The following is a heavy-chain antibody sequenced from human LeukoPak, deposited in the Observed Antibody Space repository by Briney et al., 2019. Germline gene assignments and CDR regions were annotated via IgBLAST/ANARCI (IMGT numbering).Heavy chain of an antibody. CDR3: ARKLDYADPFY. D-gene: IGHD3-16*01. V-gene: IGHV3-74*01. CDR2: IHPDGSST. J-gene: IGHJ4*02. CDR1: VFTFRNYW. Sequence: GGSLRLSCAASVFTFRNYWMHWVRKAPGKGLGWVSRIHPDGSSTSYADSVKGRFTISRDNAQNTVFLQMNSLRPEDTAVYYCARKLDYADPFYWGQGTLVTVSS.